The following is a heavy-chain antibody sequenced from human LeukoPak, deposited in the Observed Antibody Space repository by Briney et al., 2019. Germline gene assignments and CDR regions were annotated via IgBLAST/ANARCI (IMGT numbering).Heavy chain of an antibody. CDR2: ISYHGINK. D-gene: IGHD3-10*01. J-gene: IGHJ5*02. V-gene: IGHV3-30*07. CDR1: GFTFSYYG. Sequence: PGGSLRLSCAVSGFTFSYYGLHWVRQSPGKGLEWVAFISYHGINKYYADSVKGRFTISRDDSKNTVNLQMNSLRAEDTAVYYCAKDVRGVMIGWFDPWGQGTLVTVSS. CDR3: AKDVRGVMIGWFDP.